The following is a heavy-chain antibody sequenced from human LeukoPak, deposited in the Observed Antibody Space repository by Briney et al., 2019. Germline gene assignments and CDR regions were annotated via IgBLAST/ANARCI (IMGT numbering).Heavy chain of an antibody. CDR3: ARLQGIAAAKDY. CDR1: GFTFSSYA. CDR2: ISYDGSNK. V-gene: IGHV3-30-3*01. J-gene: IGHJ4*02. Sequence: GGSLRLSCAASGFTFSSYAMHWVRQAPGKGLEWVAVISYDGSNKYYADSVKGRFTISRDNSKNTLYLQMNSLRAEDTAVYYCARLQGIAAAKDYWGQGTLVTVSS. D-gene: IGHD6-13*01.